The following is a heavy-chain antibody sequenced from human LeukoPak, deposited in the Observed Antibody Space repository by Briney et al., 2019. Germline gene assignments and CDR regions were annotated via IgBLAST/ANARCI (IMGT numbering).Heavy chain of an antibody. D-gene: IGHD3-22*01. J-gene: IGHJ4*02. CDR1: GGSFSGYY. CDR3: ARGSGTYYYDSSGYWFDY. V-gene: IGHV4-34*01. CDR2: INHSGST. Sequence: PSETLSLTCAVYGGSFSGYYWSWIRQPPGKGLEWIGEINHSGSTNYNPSLKSRVTISVDTSKNQFSLKLSSVTAADTAVYYCARGSGTYYYDSSGYWFDYWGKGTLVTVSS.